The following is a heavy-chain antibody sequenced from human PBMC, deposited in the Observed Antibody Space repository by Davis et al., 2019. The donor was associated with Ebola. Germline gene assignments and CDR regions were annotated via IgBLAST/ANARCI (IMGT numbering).Heavy chain of an antibody. CDR2: VSGSSGT. CDR1: GFTFSSYA. J-gene: IGHJ6*02. Sequence: GESLKISCAASGFTFSSYAMTWVRQAPGKGLEWVSAVSGSSGTYYADTVKGRFTISRDNSKSTLYLQMNSLRAEDTAVYYCARGGGDYSVSIFYYYYGMDVWGQGTTVTVSS. D-gene: IGHD4-17*01. V-gene: IGHV3-23*01. CDR3: ARGGGDYSVSIFYYYYGMDV.